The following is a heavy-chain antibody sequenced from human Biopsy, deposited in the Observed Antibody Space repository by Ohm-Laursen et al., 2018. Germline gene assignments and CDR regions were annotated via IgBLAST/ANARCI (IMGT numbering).Heavy chain of an antibody. Sequence: TLSLTCTVSGDSVSSGSFYWTWIRQPPGQGLEYIGYIYDRGSTANYNPSLESRVTMSVVMPKNQFSLKLSSVTAADTAIYYCARGMRSSGWPYFDSWGQGTLVTVSS. CDR2: IYDRGSTA. J-gene: IGHJ4*02. V-gene: IGHV4-61*01. CDR1: GDSVSSGSFY. D-gene: IGHD6-19*01. CDR3: ARGMRSSGWPYFDS.